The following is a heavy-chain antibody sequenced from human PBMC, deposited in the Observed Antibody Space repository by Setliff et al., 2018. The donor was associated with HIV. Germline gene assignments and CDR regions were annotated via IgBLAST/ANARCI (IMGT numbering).Heavy chain of an antibody. CDR3: ARAISAAGIAPFDF. CDR2: IFYRGST. J-gene: IGHJ4*02. Sequence: SETLSLTCTVSGGSISSHYWSWIRQPPGKGLEWIGYIFYRGSTNHNPSLKSRVMISIDTSKNQFFLRLSSVTAADTAVYYCARAISAAGIAPFDFWGQGTLVTVSS. CDR1: GGSISSHY. D-gene: IGHD6-13*01. V-gene: IGHV4-59*11.